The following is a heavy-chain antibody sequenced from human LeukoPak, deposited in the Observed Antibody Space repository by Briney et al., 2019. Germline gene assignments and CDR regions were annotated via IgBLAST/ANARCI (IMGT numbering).Heavy chain of an antibody. CDR1: GYTFTSYG. Sequence: GASVKVSCKASGYTFTSYGISWVRQAPGRGLEWMGWISAYNGNTNYAQKLQGRVTMTTDTSTSTAYMELRSLRSDDTAVYYCARGNPYYDFWSGYNTYYYYGMDVWGQGTTVTVSS. V-gene: IGHV1-18*01. CDR2: ISAYNGNT. CDR3: ARGNPYYDFWSGYNTYYYYGMDV. J-gene: IGHJ6*02. D-gene: IGHD3-3*01.